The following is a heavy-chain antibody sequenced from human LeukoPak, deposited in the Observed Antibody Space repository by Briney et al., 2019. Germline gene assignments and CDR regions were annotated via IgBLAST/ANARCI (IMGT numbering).Heavy chain of an antibody. CDR2: INSDGSST. CDR3: ARVLSGSWDWFDP. J-gene: IGHJ5*02. CDR1: GFTFSSYW. Sequence: GGSLRLSCAASGFTFSSYWMHWVRQAPGKGLVWVSRINSDGSSTSYADSVKGRFTISRDNAKNTVYLQMNSLRAEDTAVYYCARVLSGSWDWFDPWGQGTLVTVSS. D-gene: IGHD3-22*01. V-gene: IGHV3-74*01.